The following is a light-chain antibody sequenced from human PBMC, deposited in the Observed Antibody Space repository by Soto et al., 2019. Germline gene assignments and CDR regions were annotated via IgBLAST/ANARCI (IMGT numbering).Light chain of an antibody. CDR3: QQYGSSPPYA. J-gene: IGKJ2*01. CDR1: QTIDSNY. Sequence: EIVLTQSPGTLSLSPGERATLFCSASQTIDSNYLVWYQQKPGQAPRLLIYAASRRATGIPDRFSGSGSGTAFTLTISRLEPEDFAVYYCQQYGSSPPYAFGQVTKLEIK. V-gene: IGKV3-20*01. CDR2: AAS.